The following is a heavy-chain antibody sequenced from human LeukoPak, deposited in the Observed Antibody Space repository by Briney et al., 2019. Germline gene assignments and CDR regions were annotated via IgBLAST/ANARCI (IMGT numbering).Heavy chain of an antibody. J-gene: IGHJ4*02. CDR2: IDWDDDK. CDR1: GFSLSTSGMC. CDR3: ARATDPNYYDSSGYYYFDY. V-gene: IGHV2-70*11. Sequence: ESGPTLVNPTQTLTLTCTFSGFSLSTSGMCVSWIRQPPGKALEWLARIDWDDDKYYSTSLKTRLTISKDTSKNQVVLTMTNMDPVDTATYYCARATDPNYYDSSGYYYFDYWGQGTLVTVSS. D-gene: IGHD3-22*01.